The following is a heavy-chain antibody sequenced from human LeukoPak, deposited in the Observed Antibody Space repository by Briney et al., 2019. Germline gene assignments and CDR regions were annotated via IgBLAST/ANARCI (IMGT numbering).Heavy chain of an antibody. Sequence: GESLKISCQGSGYSFTTYWIGWVRQMPGKGLEWMGIIYPGDSDTRYSPSFQGQVTISVDKSISTAYLQWSSLKSSDTAMYYCARRPQGKCSSTSCYAFDYWGQGTLVSVSS. CDR3: ARRPQGKCSSTSCYAFDY. CDR1: GYSFTTYW. J-gene: IGHJ4*02. CDR2: IYPGDSDT. V-gene: IGHV5-51*01. D-gene: IGHD2-2*01.